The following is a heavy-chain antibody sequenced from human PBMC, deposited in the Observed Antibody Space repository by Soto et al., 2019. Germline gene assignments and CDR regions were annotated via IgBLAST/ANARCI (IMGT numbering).Heavy chain of an antibody. CDR1: GFTFSSYG. Sequence: GGSLRLSCAASGFTFSSYGMHWVGQSPGKGLEWVAVISYDGSNKYYADSVKGRFTISRDNSKNTLYLQMNSLRAEDTAVYYCAKDSYSIHYGMDVWGQGTTVTVSS. D-gene: IGHD1-26*01. CDR2: ISYDGSNK. V-gene: IGHV3-30*18. CDR3: AKDSYSIHYGMDV. J-gene: IGHJ6*02.